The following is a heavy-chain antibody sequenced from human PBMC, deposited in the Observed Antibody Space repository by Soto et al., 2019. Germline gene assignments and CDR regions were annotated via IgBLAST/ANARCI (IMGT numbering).Heavy chain of an antibody. Sequence: ESGGDLVQPGGSLRLSCAASGFNVGAFAVNWVRQAPGKGLEWVSGISVSDAFIYYADSVRGRFTTSRDASKNILYLQMNILIVDETALYYCRREVVAGITGLDYWGPGTLVTVSS. CDR1: GFNVGAFA. CDR3: RREVVAGITGLDY. D-gene: IGHD1-20*01. V-gene: IGHV3-23*01. CDR2: ISVSDAFI. J-gene: IGHJ4*02.